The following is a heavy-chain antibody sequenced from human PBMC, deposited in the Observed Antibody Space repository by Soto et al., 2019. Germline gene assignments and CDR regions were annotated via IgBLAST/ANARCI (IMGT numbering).Heavy chain of an antibody. CDR1: RFTFDDYA. D-gene: IGHD3-22*01. Sequence: EVQLVDSGGGLVQPGRSLRLSCAASRFTFDDYAMHWVRQTPGKGLEWVSGISWNSGTIGYADSVKGRFTISRDNAKNSLYLQMNSLRAEDTALYYCAKGSGLYYDSSGYYFEYWGQGTLVTVAS. V-gene: IGHV3-9*01. CDR3: AKGSGLYYDSSGYYFEY. J-gene: IGHJ4*02. CDR2: ISWNSGTI.